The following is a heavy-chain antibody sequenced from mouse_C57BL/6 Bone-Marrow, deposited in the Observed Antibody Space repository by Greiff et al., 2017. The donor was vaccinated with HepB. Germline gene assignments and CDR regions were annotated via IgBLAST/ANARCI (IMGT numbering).Heavy chain of an antibody. CDR3: ASPSDGYPFAY. J-gene: IGHJ3*01. V-gene: IGHV14-2*01. D-gene: IGHD2-3*01. Sequence: EVMLVESGAELVKPGASVKLSCTASGFNIKDYYMHWVKQRTEQGLEWIGRIDPEDGETKYAPKFQGKATITADTSSNTAYLQLSSLTSEDTAVYYCASPSDGYPFAYWGQGTLVTVSA. CDR1: GFNIKDYY. CDR2: IDPEDGET.